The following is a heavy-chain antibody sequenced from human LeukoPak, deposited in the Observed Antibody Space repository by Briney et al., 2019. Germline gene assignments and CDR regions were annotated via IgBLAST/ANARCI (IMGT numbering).Heavy chain of an antibody. Sequence: GRSLRLSCAASGFTFSSYAMHWVRQAPGKGPEWVAVISYDGSNKYYADSVKGRFTISRDNSKNTLYLQMNSLRAEDTAVYYCARSEPGIAVADPFDYWGQGTLVTVPS. CDR3: ARSEPGIAVADPFDY. J-gene: IGHJ4*02. V-gene: IGHV3-30*04. D-gene: IGHD6-19*01. CDR2: ISYDGSNK. CDR1: GFTFSSYA.